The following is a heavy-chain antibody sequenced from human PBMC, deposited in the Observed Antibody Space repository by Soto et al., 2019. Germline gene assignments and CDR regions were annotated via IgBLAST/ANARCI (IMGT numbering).Heavy chain of an antibody. V-gene: IGHV3-73*01. Sequence: GGSLRLSCAASGFTFSGSAMHWVLQASWKGLEWVGRIRSKANSYATAYAASVKGRFTISRDDSKNTAYLQMNSLKTEDTAVYYCTPRRGDDFDYWGQGTLVTVSS. J-gene: IGHJ4*02. CDR3: TPRRGDDFDY. D-gene: IGHD4-17*01. CDR2: IRSKANSYAT. CDR1: GFTFSGSA.